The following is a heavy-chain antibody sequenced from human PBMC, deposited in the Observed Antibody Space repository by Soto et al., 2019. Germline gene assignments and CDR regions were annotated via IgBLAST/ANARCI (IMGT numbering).Heavy chain of an antibody. V-gene: IGHV4-61*08. CDR1: GDNISTGGYY. CDR3: ARSDGRY. J-gene: IGHJ4*02. CDR2: IYYSGST. Sequence: SETLSLTCDVSGDNISTGGYYWSWIRQPPGKGLEWIGYIYYSGSTNYNPSLKSRVTISVDTSKNQFSLKLSSVTAADTAVYYCARSDGRYWGQGTLVTVSS.